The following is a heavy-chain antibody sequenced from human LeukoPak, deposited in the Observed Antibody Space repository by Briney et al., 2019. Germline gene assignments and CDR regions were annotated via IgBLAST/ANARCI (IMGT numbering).Heavy chain of an antibody. CDR1: GGTFSSYA. J-gene: IGHJ6*03. CDR2: IIIIFGTA. Sequence: ASVKVSCKTSGGTFSSYAISWVRQAPGQGLEWMGGIIIIFGTAKYAQKFQGRVTITADESTTTAYMELSSLRSEDTAVYYCARDTVLLWFGELLYDYYYMDVWGKGTTVTISS. CDR3: ARDTVLLWFGELLYDYYYMDV. D-gene: IGHD3-10*01. V-gene: IGHV1-69*13.